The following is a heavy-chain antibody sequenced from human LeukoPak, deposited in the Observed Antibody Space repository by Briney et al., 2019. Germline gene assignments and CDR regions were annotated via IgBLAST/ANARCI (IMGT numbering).Heavy chain of an antibody. CDR1: GGTFSSYA. J-gene: IGHJ4*02. D-gene: IGHD6-13*01. Sequence: SVKVSCKASGGTFSSYAISWVRQAPGQGLEWMGRIIPILGIANYAQKFQGRVTITADKSTSTAYMELSSLRSEDTAVYYCAGAIAAAGTHFDYWGQGTLVTVSS. V-gene: IGHV1-69*04. CDR2: IIPILGIA. CDR3: AGAIAAAGTHFDY.